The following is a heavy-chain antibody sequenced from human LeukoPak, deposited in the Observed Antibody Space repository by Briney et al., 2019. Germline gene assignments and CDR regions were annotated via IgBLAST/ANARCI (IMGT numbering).Heavy chain of an antibody. Sequence: KPSQTLSLTCTVSRGSISSGGYYWSWIRQHPGKGLGWIGYIYYSGSTYYNPSLKSRVTISVDTSKNQFSLKLCSVTAADTAVYYCARSSVAGTLGFDYWGQGTLVTVSS. V-gene: IGHV4-31*03. CDR2: IYYSGST. D-gene: IGHD6-19*01. J-gene: IGHJ4*02. CDR3: ARSSVAGTLGFDY. CDR1: RGSISSGGYY.